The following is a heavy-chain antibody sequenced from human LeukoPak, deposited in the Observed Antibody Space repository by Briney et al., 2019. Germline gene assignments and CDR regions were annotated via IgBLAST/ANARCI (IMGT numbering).Heavy chain of an antibody. CDR3: ARAPPSAKGLYDY. Sequence: GGSLRLSCAASGYTFSSYAMHWVRQAPGKGLEWVAVISYDGSNKYYADSVKGRFTISRDNSKNTLYRQMNSLRAEDTAVYYCARAPPSAKGLYDYWGQGTLVTVSS. D-gene: IGHD2-15*01. J-gene: IGHJ4*02. V-gene: IGHV3-30-3*01. CDR2: ISYDGSNK. CDR1: GYTFSSYA.